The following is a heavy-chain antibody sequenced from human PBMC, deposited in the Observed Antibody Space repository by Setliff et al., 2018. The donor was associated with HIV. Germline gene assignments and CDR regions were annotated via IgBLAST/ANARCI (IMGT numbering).Heavy chain of an antibody. J-gene: IGHJ5*02. D-gene: IGHD5-18*01. V-gene: IGHV4-34*01. CDR3: AIDHVTNIAESGYGYTRIDP. CDR2: IYNSGNS. Sequence: PSETLSLTCAVYGGPFSGYYWSWIRQPPGKGLEWIATIYNSGNSVSNPSLKSRVTISIDTSKNHFSLTLNSVTAADTAVYYCAIDHVTNIAESGYGYTRIDPWGPGISVTVSS. CDR1: GGPFSGYY.